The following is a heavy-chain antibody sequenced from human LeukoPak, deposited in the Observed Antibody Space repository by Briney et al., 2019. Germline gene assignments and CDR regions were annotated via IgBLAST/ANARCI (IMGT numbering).Heavy chain of an antibody. D-gene: IGHD2-21*01. CDR1: GGSISSYY. CDR3: ARSYEVVIAIGDQYYFDY. J-gene: IGHJ4*02. Sequence: SETLSLTCTVSGGSISSYYWSWIRQPPGKGLEWIGYIYYSGSTNYSPSLKSRVTISVDTSKNQFSLKLSSVTAADTAVYYCARSYEVVIAIGDQYYFDYWGQGTLVTVSS. CDR2: IYYSGST. V-gene: IGHV4-59*01.